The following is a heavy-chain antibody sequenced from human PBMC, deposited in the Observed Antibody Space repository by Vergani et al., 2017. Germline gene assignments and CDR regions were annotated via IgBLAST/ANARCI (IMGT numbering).Heavy chain of an antibody. Sequence: QVQLQESGPGPVKSSETLSLICTVSGGSISSYYCSWIRQPAGKGLEWIGRIYTSGSTNYNPSLKSRVTMSVDTSKNQFSLKLSSVTAADTAVYYCAREASDFWSGYYMGNWFDPWGQGTLVTVSS. V-gene: IGHV4-4*07. CDR3: AREASDFWSGYYMGNWFDP. J-gene: IGHJ5*02. CDR1: GGSISSYY. D-gene: IGHD3-3*01. CDR2: IYTSGST.